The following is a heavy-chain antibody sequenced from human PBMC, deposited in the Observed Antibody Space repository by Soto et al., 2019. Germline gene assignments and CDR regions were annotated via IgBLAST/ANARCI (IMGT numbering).Heavy chain of an antibody. V-gene: IGHV1-18*01. J-gene: IGHJ4*02. CDR3: ASVAGNTPSCVRGSWER. CDR2: ISAYNGNT. CDR1: GYTFPSYG. Sequence: ASVKVSCKASGYTFPSYGISWVRQAPGQGLEWMGWISAYNGNTNYAQKLQGRVTMTTDTSTSTAYMELRSLRSDDTAVYYCASVAGNTPSCVRGSWERWVQGTLVTVSS. D-gene: IGHD2-15*01.